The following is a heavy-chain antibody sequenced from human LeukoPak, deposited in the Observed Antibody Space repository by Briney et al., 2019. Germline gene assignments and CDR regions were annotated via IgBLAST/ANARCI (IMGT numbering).Heavy chain of an antibody. Sequence: GGSLRLSCAASGFTFSNAWMSWVRQAPGKGLEWVAVISYDGSNKYYADSVKGRFTISRDNSKKPLYLQMNSLRAADTAVYYCAKEGYKYDSSGYNYYYGMDVWGQGTTVTVSS. CDR3: AKEGYKYDSSGYNYYYGMDV. D-gene: IGHD3-22*01. V-gene: IGHV3-30*18. J-gene: IGHJ6*02. CDR2: ISYDGSNK. CDR1: GFTFSNAW.